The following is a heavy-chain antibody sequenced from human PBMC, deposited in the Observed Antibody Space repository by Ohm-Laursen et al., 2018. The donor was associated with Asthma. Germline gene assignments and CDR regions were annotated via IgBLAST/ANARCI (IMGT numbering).Heavy chain of an antibody. D-gene: IGHD3-22*01. V-gene: IGHV3-30-3*01. CDR1: GFTFSSYA. CDR2: ISYDGSNK. CDR3: AIGLSDSSGYYPSW. Sequence: SLRLSCTASGFTFSSYAMHWVRQAPGKGLEWVAVISYDGSNKYYADSVKGRFTISRDNSKNTLYLQMNSLRAEDTAVYYCAIGLSDSSGYYPSWWGQGTLVTVSS. J-gene: IGHJ4*02.